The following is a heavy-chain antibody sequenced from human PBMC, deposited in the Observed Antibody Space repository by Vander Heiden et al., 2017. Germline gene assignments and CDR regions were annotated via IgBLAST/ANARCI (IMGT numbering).Heavy chain of an antibody. CDR2: IYYSGST. CDR3: ARQGGLTMRAYWYFDL. D-gene: IGHD3-22*01. CDR1: GGSISSSSYY. J-gene: IGHJ2*01. V-gene: IGHV4-39*01. Sequence: QLQLQESCPGLVTPSETLSLTCTVSGGSISSSSYYWGWIRQPPGKGLEWIGSIYYSGSTYYNPSLKSRVTISVDTSKNQFSLKLSSVTAADTAVYYCARQGGLTMRAYWYFDLWGRGTLVTVSS.